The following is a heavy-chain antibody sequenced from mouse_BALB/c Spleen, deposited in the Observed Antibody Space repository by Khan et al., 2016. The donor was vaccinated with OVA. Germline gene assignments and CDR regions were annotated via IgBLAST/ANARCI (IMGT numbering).Heavy chain of an antibody. CDR3: IRFHGGY. CDR1: GYTFKDYV. V-gene: IGHV9-3-1*01. J-gene: IGHJ2*01. Sequence: QIQLVQSGPELKKPGETVKISCKASGYTFKDYVMNWVKQSPGEGLKWMGWMNTYTGEPTYADDFKGRFAFSLESSARTAYLQINSLQNEGTATYFCIRFHGGYWAQGTTLTVSS. CDR2: MNTYTGEP.